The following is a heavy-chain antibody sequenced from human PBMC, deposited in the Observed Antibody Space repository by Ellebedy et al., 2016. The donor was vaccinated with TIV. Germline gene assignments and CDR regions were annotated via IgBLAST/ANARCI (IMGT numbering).Heavy chain of an antibody. V-gene: IGHV4-59*01. CDR2: IYYSGGA. Sequence: MPSETLSLTCTVSGDSISSYYWSWIRQPPGKGLEWIGHIYYSGGAKYNPSLKSRVTISVDTSKNQFSLKLSSVTAADTAVYYCARSYTRTARDAFDIWGQGTMVTVSS. D-gene: IGHD1-14*01. J-gene: IGHJ3*02. CDR1: GDSISSYY. CDR3: ARSYTRTARDAFDI.